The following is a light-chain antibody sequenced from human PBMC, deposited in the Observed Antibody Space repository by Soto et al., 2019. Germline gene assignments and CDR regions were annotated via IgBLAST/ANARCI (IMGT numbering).Light chain of an antibody. Sequence: QAVVTQPPSVSGAPGQRVTISCTGSGSNIGAGYDVHWYQQLPGTAPKLLIYGNSHRPSGVPDRFSGSKSGTSASLAITGLQAEDEADYYCQSYDTSLHVVFGGGTKLTVL. CDR1: GSNIGAGYD. J-gene: IGLJ2*01. CDR2: GNS. CDR3: QSYDTSLHVV. V-gene: IGLV1-40*01.